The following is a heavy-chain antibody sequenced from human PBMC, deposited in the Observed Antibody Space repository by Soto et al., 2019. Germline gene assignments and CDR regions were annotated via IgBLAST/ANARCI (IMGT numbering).Heavy chain of an antibody. V-gene: IGHV3-30*18. CDR2: ISYDGSNK. CDR1: GFTFSSYG. D-gene: IGHD3-9*01. J-gene: IGHJ4*02. CDR3: AKDRGKADILTGYYPPGY. Sequence: QVQLVESGGGVVQPGRSLRLSCAASGFTFSSYGMHWVRQAPGKGLEWVAVISYDGSNKYYADSVKVRFTISRDNSKNTLYLQMNSLRAEDTAVYYCAKDRGKADILTGYYPPGYWGQGTLVTVSS.